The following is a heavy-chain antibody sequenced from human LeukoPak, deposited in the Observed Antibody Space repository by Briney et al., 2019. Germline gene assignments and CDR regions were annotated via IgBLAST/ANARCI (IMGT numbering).Heavy chain of an antibody. D-gene: IGHD1-1*01. J-gene: IGHJ4*02. CDR1: GGSINYYY. CDR3: ASQLGGTTFH. CDR2: VYYSGIT. Sequence: SETLSLTCTVSGGSINYYYWSWIGQPPGKGLEWIGYVYYSGITNYNPSLKSRVSISLDTSKNQFSLKLTSVTAADTAVYYCASQLGGTTFHWGQGTLVTVSS. V-gene: IGHV4-59*01.